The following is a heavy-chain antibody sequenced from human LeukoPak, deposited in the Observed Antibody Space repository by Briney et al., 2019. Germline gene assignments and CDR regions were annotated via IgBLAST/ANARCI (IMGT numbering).Heavy chain of an antibody. CDR3: ARDRMVGYYHYGMDV. CDR1: GFTSSNYW. J-gene: IGHJ6*02. Sequence: PGGSLRLSCAASGFTSSNYWMNWVRQAPGKGLVWVSHINSDGSSTTYADSVKGRFTISRDNARNTLYLQMDSLRAEDTAVYYCARDRMVGYYHYGMDVWGQGTTVSVSS. CDR2: INSDGSST. D-gene: IGHD2-8*01. V-gene: IGHV3-74*01.